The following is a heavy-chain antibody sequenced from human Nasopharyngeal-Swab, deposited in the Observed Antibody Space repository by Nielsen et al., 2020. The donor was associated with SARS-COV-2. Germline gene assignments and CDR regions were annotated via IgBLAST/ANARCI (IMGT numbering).Heavy chain of an antibody. Sequence: GGSLRLSWKASGYTFTSYWISWVRQLPGKGLEWMGRIDPSDSYTNYSPSFQGHVTISADKSISTAYLQWSSLKASDTAMYYCARSYYYDSSGYYFDYWGQGTLVTVSS. CDR2: IDPSDSYT. D-gene: IGHD3-22*01. CDR3: ARSYYYDSSGYYFDY. J-gene: IGHJ4*02. CDR1: GYTFTSYW. V-gene: IGHV5-10-1*01.